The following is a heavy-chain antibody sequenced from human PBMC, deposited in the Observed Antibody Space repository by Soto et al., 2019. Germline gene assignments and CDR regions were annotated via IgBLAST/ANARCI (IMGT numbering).Heavy chain of an antibody. CDR3: AREKWLSSYYFDY. CDR2: IYSGGST. V-gene: IGHV3-53*01. Sequence: GGSLRLSCAASGFTVSSNYMSWVRQAPGKGLEWVSVIYSGGSTYYADSVKGRFTISRDNSKNTLYLQMNSLRAEDTAVYYCAREKWLSSYYFDYWGQGTLVTVSS. CDR1: GFTVSSNY. J-gene: IGHJ4*02. D-gene: IGHD3-22*01.